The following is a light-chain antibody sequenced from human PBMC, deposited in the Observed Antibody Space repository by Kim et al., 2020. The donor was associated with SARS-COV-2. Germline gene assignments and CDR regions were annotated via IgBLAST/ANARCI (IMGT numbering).Light chain of an antibody. CDR2: DVS. J-gene: IGLJ2*01. V-gene: IGLV2-11*01. Sequence: GQSVTISCTGTSSDVGGYNYVSWYQQHPGKAPKLMIYDVSKRPSGVPDRFSGSKSGNTASLTISGLQAEDEADYYCCSYAGSYTFVFGGGTKLTVL. CDR1: SSDVGGYNY. CDR3: CSYAGSYTFV.